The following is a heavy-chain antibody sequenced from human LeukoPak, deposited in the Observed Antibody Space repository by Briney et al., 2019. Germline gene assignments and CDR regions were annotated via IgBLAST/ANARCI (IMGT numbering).Heavy chain of an antibody. CDR3: AKDIWEGESGYYYYYGMDI. D-gene: IGHD1-26*01. J-gene: IGHJ6*02. CDR1: GFTFDDYA. V-gene: IGHV3-9*01. Sequence: PGRSLRLSCAASGFTFDDYAMHWVRQAPGKGLEWVSGISWNSGSIGYADSVKGRFTISRDNAKNSLYLQMNSLRAEDTALYYCAKDIWEGESGYYYYYGMDIWGQGTTVTVSS. CDR2: ISWNSGSI.